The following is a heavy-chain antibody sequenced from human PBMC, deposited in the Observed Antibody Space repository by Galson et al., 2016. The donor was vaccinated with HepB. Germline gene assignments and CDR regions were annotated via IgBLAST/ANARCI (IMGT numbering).Heavy chain of an antibody. J-gene: IGHJ5*02. Sequence: SLRLSCAASGFIIDNYWMNWVRQAPGKGLEWVASIKHDGSVIHYLDSVKGRFTISRDNAKNSVYLQMNNLRGDDTATYYCARVGWSDSADNWFDPWGQGTLVTVSS. CDR2: IKHDGSVI. CDR3: ARVGWSDSADNWFDP. V-gene: IGHV3-7*03. CDR1: GFIIDNYW. D-gene: IGHD3-3*01.